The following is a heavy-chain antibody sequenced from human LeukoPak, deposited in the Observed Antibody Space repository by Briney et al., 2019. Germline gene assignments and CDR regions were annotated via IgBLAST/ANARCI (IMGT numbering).Heavy chain of an antibody. Sequence: GGSLRLSCAASGFTFSSSAMSWVRQTPGKGLDWVSGIRGSGGDTYYADSVKGRFTISGDDSKNTLYLQMNSLRAEDTAVYYCAKGTSNFDYWGQGTLVTVSS. CDR2: IRGSGGDT. CDR1: GFTFSSSA. CDR3: AKGTSNFDY. J-gene: IGHJ4*02. V-gene: IGHV3-23*01.